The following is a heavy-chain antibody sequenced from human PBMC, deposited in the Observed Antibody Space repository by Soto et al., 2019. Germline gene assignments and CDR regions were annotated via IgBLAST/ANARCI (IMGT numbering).Heavy chain of an antibody. J-gene: IGHJ4*02. Sequence: QVQLVESGGGVVQPGRSLRLSCAASGFPFTTYGMHWVREGPGKGLEWVAVIAYGGSNKYYADSVKGRFTISRDNTKNTLYLQMTSLSPEDTALYYGVGGQYYFDYRGQGTLGTVSS. D-gene: IGHD3-10*01. CDR3: VGGQYYFDY. CDR2: IAYGGSNK. CDR1: GFPFTTYG. V-gene: IGHV3-30*03.